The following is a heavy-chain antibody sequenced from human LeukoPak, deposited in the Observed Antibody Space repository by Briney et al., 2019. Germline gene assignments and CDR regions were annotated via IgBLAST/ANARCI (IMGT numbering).Heavy chain of an antibody. Sequence: GGSLRLPCAASGFTFSSYWMSWVRQAPGKGLEWVANIKQDGSEKYYVDSVKGRFTISRDNAKNSLYLQMNSLRAEDTAVYYCARDQRYYDSSGYSDYWGQGTLVTVSS. D-gene: IGHD3-22*01. CDR3: ARDQRYYDSSGYSDY. CDR2: IKQDGSEK. V-gene: IGHV3-7*01. J-gene: IGHJ4*02. CDR1: GFTFSSYW.